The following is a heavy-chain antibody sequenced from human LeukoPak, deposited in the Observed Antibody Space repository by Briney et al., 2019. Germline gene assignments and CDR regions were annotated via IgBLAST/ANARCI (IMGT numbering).Heavy chain of an antibody. D-gene: IGHD1-26*01. Sequence: GGSLRLSCAASGFTFDDYAMHWVRQAPGKGLGWVSGISWNSGSIGYADSVKGRFTISRDNAKNSLYLQMNSLRAEDTALYYCAKDMYELPKYGMDVWGQGTTVTVSS. J-gene: IGHJ6*02. CDR3: AKDMYELPKYGMDV. CDR1: GFTFDDYA. V-gene: IGHV3-9*01. CDR2: ISWNSGSI.